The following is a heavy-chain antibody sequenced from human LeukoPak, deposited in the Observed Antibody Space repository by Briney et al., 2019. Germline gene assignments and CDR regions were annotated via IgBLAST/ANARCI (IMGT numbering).Heavy chain of an antibody. J-gene: IGHJ4*02. CDR1: GFTFSSYS. CDR2: ISSSSSYI. CDR3: ARGPGKRITMIVVVITKFDY. D-gene: IGHD3-22*01. Sequence: PGGSLRLSSAASGFTFSSYSMNWVRQAPGKGLEWVSSISSSSSYIYYADSVKGRFTISRDNAKNSLYLQMNSLRAEDTAVYYCARGPGKRITMIVVVITKFDYWGQGTLVTVSS. V-gene: IGHV3-21*01.